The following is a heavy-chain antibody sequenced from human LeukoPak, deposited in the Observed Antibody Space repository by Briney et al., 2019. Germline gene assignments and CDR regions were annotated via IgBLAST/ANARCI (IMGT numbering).Heavy chain of an antibody. V-gene: IGHV4-39*07. CDR1: GGSLSSSSYY. Sequence: SKTLSLTCTVSGGSLSSSSYYWGWIRQPPGKGLEWIGSIYYSGSTYYNPSLKSRATISVDTSKNQFSLKLSSVTAADTAVYYCARDMTRDCGGDCPTLDYWGQGTLVTVSS. D-gene: IGHD2-21*02. J-gene: IGHJ4*02. CDR3: ARDMTRDCGGDCPTLDY. CDR2: IYYSGST.